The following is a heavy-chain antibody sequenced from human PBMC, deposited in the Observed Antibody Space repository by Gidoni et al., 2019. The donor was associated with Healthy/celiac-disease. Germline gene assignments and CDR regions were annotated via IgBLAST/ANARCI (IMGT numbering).Heavy chain of an antibody. V-gene: IGHV4-39*07. J-gene: IGHJ4*02. CDR2: IYYSGRT. CDR3: ARDPYCGGDCYSGEFDY. D-gene: IGHD2-21*02. CDR1: GGSISSSSYY. Sequence: QLQLQESGPGLVKPSETLSLTCTVSGGSISSSSYYWGWIRQPPGKGLEWLGSIYYSGRTYYNPSLKSRVTISVDTSKNQFSLKLSSVTAADTAVYYCARDPYCGGDCYSGEFDYWGQGTLVTVSS.